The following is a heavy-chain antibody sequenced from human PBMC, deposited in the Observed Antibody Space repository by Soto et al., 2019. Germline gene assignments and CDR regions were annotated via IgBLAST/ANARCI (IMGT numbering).Heavy chain of an antibody. CDR1: GGSISSGDYY. D-gene: IGHD2-21*01. CDR2: IYYSGST. CDR3: ARSVILSNDLHLDY. J-gene: IGHJ4*02. Sequence: PSETLSLTCTVSGGSISSGDYYWSWIRQPPGKGLEWIGYIYYSGSTYYNPSLKSRVTISVDTSKNQFSLKLSSVTAADTAVYYCARSVILSNDLHLDYWGQGTLVTVSS. V-gene: IGHV4-30-4*01.